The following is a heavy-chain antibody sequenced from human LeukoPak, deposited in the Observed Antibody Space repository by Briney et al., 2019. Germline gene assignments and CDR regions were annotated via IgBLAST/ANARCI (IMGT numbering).Heavy chain of an antibody. CDR3: AREEGGNYFDA. J-gene: IGHJ4*02. V-gene: IGHV3-48*03. CDR1: GFTFNSYE. Sequence: GGSLRLSCAASGFTFNSYEMNWVRQAPGKGLEWVSYIGSSGTTIYYADSVKGRFTISRDNAKNSLYLQMNSLRAENTAVYYCAREEGGNYFDAWGQGTLVTVSS. D-gene: IGHD1-26*01. CDR2: IGSSGTTI.